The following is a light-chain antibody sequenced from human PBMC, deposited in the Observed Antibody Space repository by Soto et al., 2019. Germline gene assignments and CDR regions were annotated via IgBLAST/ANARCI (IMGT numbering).Light chain of an antibody. V-gene: IGLV2-23*01. Sequence: SALTQPAPVSGSPGQSITISLTGTNSEVGSYNLVSWYQQHPGKAPKLMIYEGSKRPSGVSNRFSGSKSGNTASLTISGLQAEDEADYYCCSYAGSSPYVFGTGTKVTVL. CDR2: EGS. CDR3: CSYAGSSPYV. CDR1: NSEVGSYNL. J-gene: IGLJ1*01.